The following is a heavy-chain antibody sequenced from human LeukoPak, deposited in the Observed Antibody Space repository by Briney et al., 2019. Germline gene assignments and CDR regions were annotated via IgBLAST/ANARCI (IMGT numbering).Heavy chain of an antibody. J-gene: IGHJ4*02. CDR3: ARADTAITPFDY. CDR2: IIPIFGTA. V-gene: IGHV1-69*05. CDR1: GGTFSSYA. Sequence: ASVKVSCKASGGTFSSYAISWVRQAPGQGLEWMGGIIPIFGTANYAQKFQGRVTITTDESTSAAYMELSSLRSEDTAVYYCARADTAITPFDYWGQGALVTVSS. D-gene: IGHD5-18*01.